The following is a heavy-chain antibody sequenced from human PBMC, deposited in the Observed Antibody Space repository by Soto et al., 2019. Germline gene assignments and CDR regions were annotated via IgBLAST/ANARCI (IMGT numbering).Heavy chain of an antibody. CDR1: GGSIRSGGCY. D-gene: IGHD2-21*02. J-gene: IGHJ6*02. CDR2: IYYSGST. CDR3: ARVCGGDCHYGMDV. V-gene: IGHV4-31*03. Sequence: SETLSLTCTVSGGSIRSGGCYWSWIRQHPGKGLEWIGYIYYSGSTYYNPSLKSRVTISVDTSKNQFSLKLSSVTAADTAVYYCARVCGGDCHYGMDVWGQGTTVTVSS.